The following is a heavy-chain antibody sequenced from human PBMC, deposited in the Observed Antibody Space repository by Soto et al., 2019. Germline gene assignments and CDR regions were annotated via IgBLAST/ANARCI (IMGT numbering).Heavy chain of an antibody. Sequence: GASVKVSCKASGGTFSSYAISWVRQAPGQGLEWMGGIIPIFGTANYAQKFQGRVTITADKSTSTAYMELSSLRSEDTAVYYCARDGGNYYYYGMGVWGQGTTVTVSS. J-gene: IGHJ6*02. CDR2: IIPIFGTA. V-gene: IGHV1-69*06. D-gene: IGHD3-10*01. CDR3: ARDGGNYYYYGMGV. CDR1: GGTFSSYA.